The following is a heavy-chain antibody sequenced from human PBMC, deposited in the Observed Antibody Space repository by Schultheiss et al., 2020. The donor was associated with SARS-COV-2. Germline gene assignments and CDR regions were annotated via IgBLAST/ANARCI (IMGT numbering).Heavy chain of an antibody. V-gene: IGHV3-33*01. CDR3: ARDVAAAFDY. CDR2: IWYDGSNK. Sequence: GGSLRLSCAASGFTFSSYGMHWVRQAPGKGLEWVAVIWYDGSNKYYADSVKGRFTISRDNAKNSLYLQMNSLRAEDTAVYYCARDVAAAFDYWGQGTLVTVSS. J-gene: IGHJ4*02. D-gene: IGHD6-13*01. CDR1: GFTFSSYG.